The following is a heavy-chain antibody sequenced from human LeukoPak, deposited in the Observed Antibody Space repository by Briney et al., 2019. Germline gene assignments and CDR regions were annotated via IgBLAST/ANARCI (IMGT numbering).Heavy chain of an antibody. CDR2: IGTAGDA. Sequence: GGSLRLSCAASGFTFSTYDMHWVRHAAGKGLEWVSGIGTAGDAYYPGSVKGRFTISRENAKNSLYLQMNSLRGGDTAVYYCVRDIITRGLSGGYDLWGRGTLVTVSS. V-gene: IGHV3-13*01. J-gene: IGHJ2*01. CDR3: VRDIITRGLSGGYDL. CDR1: GFTFSTYD. D-gene: IGHD3-22*01.